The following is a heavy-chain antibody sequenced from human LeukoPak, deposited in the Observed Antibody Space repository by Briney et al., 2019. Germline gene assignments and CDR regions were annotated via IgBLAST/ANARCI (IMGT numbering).Heavy chain of an antibody. CDR2: ISSSSSTI. CDR1: GFTFSSYS. CDR3: ARDKTYDFRSGYPRCYMDV. J-gene: IGHJ6*03. V-gene: IGHV3-48*01. D-gene: IGHD3-3*01. Sequence: GGSLRLSCAASGFTFSSYSMNWVRQAPGKGLEWVSYISSSSSTIYYADSVKGRFTISRDNAKNSLYLQMNSLRAEDTAVYYCARDKTYDFRSGYPRCYMDVWGKGTTVTVSS.